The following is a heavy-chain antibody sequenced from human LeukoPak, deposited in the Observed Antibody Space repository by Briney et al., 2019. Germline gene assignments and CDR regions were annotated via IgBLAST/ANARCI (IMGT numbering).Heavy chain of an antibody. CDR1: GGSISSSGYY. J-gene: IGHJ4*02. V-gene: IGHV4-39*07. D-gene: IGHD2-2*01. Sequence: PSETLSLTCRVSGGSISSSGYYWGWIRQPPGKGLEWTGSVYYSGTTYYNPSLKSRVTISVDPSKSQFSLRLTSVTAADTAVYYCAREYSSSRYDYWGQGSLVSVSS. CDR3: AREYSSSRYDY. CDR2: VYYSGTT.